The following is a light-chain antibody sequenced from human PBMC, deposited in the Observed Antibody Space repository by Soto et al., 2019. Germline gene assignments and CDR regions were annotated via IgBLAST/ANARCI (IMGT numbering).Light chain of an antibody. V-gene: IGLV1-40*01. CDR3: QSYDSSLSGSL. CDR2: GNS. CDR1: SSNIGAGYD. Sequence: QSALTQPPSVSGAPGQRVTISCTGSSSNIGAGYDVHWYQQIPGTAPKLLMYGNSNRPSGVPDRFSGSKSGTSASLAITGLQAEDEADYYCQSYDSSLSGSLFGGGTKLTVL. J-gene: IGLJ3*02.